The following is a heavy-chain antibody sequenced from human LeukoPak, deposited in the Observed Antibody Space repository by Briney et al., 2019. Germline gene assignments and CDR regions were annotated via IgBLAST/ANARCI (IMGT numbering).Heavy chain of an antibody. V-gene: IGHV3-11*04. CDR2: ISSSGSTI. CDR3: ARDITTGDAPGGFDP. J-gene: IGHJ5*02. D-gene: IGHD1-1*01. Sequence: GGSLRLSCAASGFTFSDYYMSWIRQAPGKGLEWVSCISSSGSTIYYADSVKGRFTISRDNAKNSLYLQMNSLRAEDTAVYYCARDITTGDAPGGFDPWGQGTLVTVSS. CDR1: GFTFSDYY.